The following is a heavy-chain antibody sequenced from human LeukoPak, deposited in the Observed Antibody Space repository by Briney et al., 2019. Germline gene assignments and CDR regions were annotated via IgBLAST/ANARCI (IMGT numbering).Heavy chain of an antibody. D-gene: IGHD2-2*01. CDR3: ARGGGYDNIDY. Sequence: SETLSLTCAVYGGSFSGYYWSWIRQPPGKGLEWIGEINHSGSTNYNPSLKSRVTISVDTSKNQFSLKLSSVTAADTAVYYCARGGGYDNIDYWGQGTLVTVSS. CDR2: INHSGST. V-gene: IGHV4-34*01. CDR1: GGSFSGYY. J-gene: IGHJ4*02.